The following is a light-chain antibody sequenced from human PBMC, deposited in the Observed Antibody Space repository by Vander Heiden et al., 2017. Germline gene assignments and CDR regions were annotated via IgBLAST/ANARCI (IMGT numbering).Light chain of an antibody. Sequence: SYVLTQPPSVSVAPGQTARMTCGGNNIGSESVHWYQQRPGQAPVLVVYDDGDRPSGIPDRFSGSNSGNTASLTISRVEAGDEADYYCQVWDSSRDHVVFGGGTTLTVL. CDR1: NIGSES. V-gene: IGLV3-21*02. CDR2: DDG. J-gene: IGLJ2*01. CDR3: QVWDSSRDHVV.